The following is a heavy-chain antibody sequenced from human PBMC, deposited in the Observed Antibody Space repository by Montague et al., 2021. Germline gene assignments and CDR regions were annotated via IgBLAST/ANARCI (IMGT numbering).Heavy chain of an antibody. CDR1: SGSIFHAH. CDR3: AKQDYFVSGTSYKGFDP. V-gene: IGHV4-59*08. CDR2: MFYGGAT. D-gene: IGHD3-10*01. J-gene: IGHJ5*02. Sequence: SETLSLTCTVSSGSIFHAHWSWVRQPPGKGLEWLGSMFYGGATSNNPSLKSRVTMSIDTSTNQFSLKLSSVTAADTAVYYCAKQDYFVSGTSYKGFDPWGQGTLVTVSS.